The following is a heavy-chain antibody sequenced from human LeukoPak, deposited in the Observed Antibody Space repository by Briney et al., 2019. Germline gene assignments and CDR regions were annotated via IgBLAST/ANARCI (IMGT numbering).Heavy chain of an antibody. CDR2: ISYDGSNK. CDR1: GFTFSSYG. J-gene: IGHJ6*02. D-gene: IGHD3-3*01. V-gene: IGHV3-30*18. Sequence: GRSLRLSCAASGFTFSSYGMHWVRRAPGKGPEWVALISYDGSNKYYADSVKGRFTIYRDNSKNTLYLQMNSLRAEDTAVYYCAKGYYDFWSGYYMPGGMDVWGQGTTVTVSS. CDR3: AKGYYDFWSGYYMPGGMDV.